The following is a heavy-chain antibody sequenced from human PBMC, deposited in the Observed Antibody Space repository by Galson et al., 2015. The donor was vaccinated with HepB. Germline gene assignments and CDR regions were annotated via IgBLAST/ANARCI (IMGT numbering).Heavy chain of an antibody. CDR1: GFTVSSNY. Sequence: SLRLSCAASGFTVSSNYMSWVRQAPGKGLEWVSVIYSGGSTYYADSVKGRFTISRDNSKNTLYLQMNSLRAEDTAVYYCARSGAPSHCGGSCPPIFFDYWGQGTLVTVSS. CDR2: IYSGGST. J-gene: IGHJ4*02. D-gene: IGHD2-15*01. V-gene: IGHV3-53*01. CDR3: ARSGAPSHCGGSCPPIFFDY.